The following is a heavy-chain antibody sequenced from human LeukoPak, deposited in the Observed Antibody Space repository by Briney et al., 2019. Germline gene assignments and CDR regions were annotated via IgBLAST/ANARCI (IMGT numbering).Heavy chain of an antibody. J-gene: IGHJ5*02. CDR2: INHSGST. Sequence: KTSETLSLTCAVYGGSFSGYYWSWIRQPPGKGLEWIGEINHSGSTNYNPSLKSRVTISVDTSKNQFSLKLSSVTAADTAVYYCARREPYFGRYCSSTSCYYDPWGQGTLVTVSS. V-gene: IGHV4-34*01. CDR1: GGSFSGYY. CDR3: ARREPYFGRYCSSTSCYYDP. D-gene: IGHD2-2*01.